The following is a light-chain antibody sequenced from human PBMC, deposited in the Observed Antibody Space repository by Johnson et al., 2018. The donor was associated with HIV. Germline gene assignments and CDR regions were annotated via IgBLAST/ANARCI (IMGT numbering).Light chain of an antibody. Sequence: QSVLTQPPSVSAAPGQKVTISCSGSSSNIGNNYVSWYQQLPGTAPKLLIYDNNKRPSGIPDRFSGSKSGTSATLGITGLQTGDEADYYCGPWDSSLSAVFGTGTKVTV. CDR3: GPWDSSLSAV. V-gene: IGLV1-51*01. CDR1: SSNIGNNY. J-gene: IGLJ1*01. CDR2: DNN.